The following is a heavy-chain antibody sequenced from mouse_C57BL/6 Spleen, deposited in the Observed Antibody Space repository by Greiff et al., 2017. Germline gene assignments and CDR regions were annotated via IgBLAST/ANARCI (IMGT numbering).Heavy chain of an antibody. CDR3: ARGGYYYGSSPYFDY. V-gene: IGHV1-22*01. J-gene: IGHJ2*01. CDR1: GYTFTDYN. D-gene: IGHD1-1*01. CDR2: INPNNGGT. Sequence: VQLKHSGPELVKPGASVKMSCKASGYTFTDYNMHWVKQSHGKSLEWIGYINPNNGGTSYNQKFKGKATLTVNKSSSTAYMELRSLTSEDSAVYYCARGGYYYGSSPYFDYWGQGTTLTVAS.